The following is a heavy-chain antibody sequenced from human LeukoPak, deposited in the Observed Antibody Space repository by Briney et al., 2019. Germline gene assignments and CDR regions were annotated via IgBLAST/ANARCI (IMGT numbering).Heavy chain of an antibody. Sequence: PGGSLRLSCSACGFTFNTFVILWLPQAPGKGLVGVSSMSGSGSSTYYAVSVVGQFTISRYNSKKPLSLQMNSMRAKDTGVDCCARASVYYYERSSPTLGDASDICGQGTIVTVSS. V-gene: IGHV3-23*01. CDR3: ARASVYYYERSSPTLGDASDI. J-gene: IGHJ3*02. D-gene: IGHD3-22*01. CDR2: MSGSGSST. CDR1: GFTFNTFV.